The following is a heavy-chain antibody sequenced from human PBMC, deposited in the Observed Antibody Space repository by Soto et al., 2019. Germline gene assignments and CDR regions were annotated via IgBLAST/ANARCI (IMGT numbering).Heavy chain of an antibody. Sequence: QVQLVESGGGVVQPRGSLRLSCAASGFTFSNYTMHWVRQAPGKGLEWVAVITSDGNIRLYADSVKGRFSISRDTSKDTLYLQMSSLRPEDTAVYYCARALIPYCSRNSCRYFDYWGQGTLVTVSS. D-gene: IGHD2-8*01. V-gene: IGHV3-30-3*01. CDR2: ITSDGNIR. J-gene: IGHJ4*02. CDR3: ARALIPYCSRNSCRYFDY. CDR1: GFTFSNYT.